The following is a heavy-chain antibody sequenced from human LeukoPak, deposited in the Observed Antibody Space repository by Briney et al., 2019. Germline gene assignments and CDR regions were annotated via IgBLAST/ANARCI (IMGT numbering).Heavy chain of an antibody. CDR2: IYSGGST. CDR1: GFTFSNAW. D-gene: IGHD5-18*01. V-gene: IGHV3-66*01. CDR3: ARDIQLWSDAFDI. J-gene: IGHJ3*02. Sequence: GGSLRLSCAASGFTFSNAWMSWVRQAPGKGLEWVSVIYSGGSTYYADSVKGRFTISRDNAKNTLYLQMNSLRAEDTAVYYCARDIQLWSDAFDIWGQGTMVTVSS.